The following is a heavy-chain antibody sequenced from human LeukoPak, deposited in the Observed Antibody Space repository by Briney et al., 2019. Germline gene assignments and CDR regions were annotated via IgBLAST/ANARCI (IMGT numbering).Heavy chain of an antibody. V-gene: IGHV3-23*01. CDR3: AKHVVGATSDDYYYGMDV. Sequence: GGSLRLSCAASGFTFSSYAMSWVRQAPGKGLEWVSAISGSGGSIYYADSVKGRFTISRDNSKNTLYLQMNSLRAEGTAVYYCAKHVVGATSDDYYYGMDVWGQGTTVTVSS. J-gene: IGHJ6*02. CDR2: ISGSGGSI. CDR1: GFTFSSYA. D-gene: IGHD1-26*01.